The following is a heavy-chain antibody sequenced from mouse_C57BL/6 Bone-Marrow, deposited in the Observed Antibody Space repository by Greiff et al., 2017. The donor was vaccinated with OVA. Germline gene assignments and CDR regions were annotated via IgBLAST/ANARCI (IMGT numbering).Heavy chain of an antibody. CDR1: GFSLSTSGMG. CDR2: IYWDDDK. D-gene: IGHD1-1*01. Sequence: LKESGPGILQSSQTLSLTCSFSGFSLSTSGMGVSWIRQPSGKGLEWLAHIYWDDDKRYNPSLKSRLTISKDTSRNQVFLKITSVDTADTATYYCARSPFGYGSSYPAWFAYWGQGTLVTVSA. CDR3: ARSPFGYGSSYPAWFAY. J-gene: IGHJ3*01. V-gene: IGHV8-12*01.